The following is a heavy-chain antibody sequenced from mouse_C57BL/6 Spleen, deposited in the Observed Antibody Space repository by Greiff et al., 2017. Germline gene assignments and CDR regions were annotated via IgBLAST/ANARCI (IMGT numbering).Heavy chain of an antibody. CDR2: INPNNGGT. D-gene: IGHD1-1*01. CDR3: ARATVVATEYFDV. Sequence: VQLQQSGPELVKPGASVKISCKASGYTFTDYYMNWVKQSHGKSLEWIGDINPNNGGTSYNQKFKGKATLTVDKSSSTAYMELRSLTSEDSAVYYCARATVVATEYFDVWGTGTTVTVSS. J-gene: IGHJ1*03. CDR1: GYTFTDYY. V-gene: IGHV1-26*01.